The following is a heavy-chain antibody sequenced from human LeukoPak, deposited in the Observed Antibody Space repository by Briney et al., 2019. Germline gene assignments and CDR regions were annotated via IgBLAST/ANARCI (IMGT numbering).Heavy chain of an antibody. CDR3: ARAQRSSSWNYYYGMDV. V-gene: IGHV3-30-3*01. CDR1: GFTFSSYA. CDR2: ISYDGSNK. Sequence: GRSLRLSCAASGFTFSSYAMHWVRQAPGKGLEWVAVISYDGSNKYYADSVKGRFTISRDNSKNTLYLQMNSLRAEDTAVYYCARAQRSSSWNYYYGMDVWGQGTTVTVSS. J-gene: IGHJ6*02. D-gene: IGHD6-6*01.